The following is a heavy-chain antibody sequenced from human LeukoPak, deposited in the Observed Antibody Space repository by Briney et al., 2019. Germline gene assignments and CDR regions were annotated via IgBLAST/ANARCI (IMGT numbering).Heavy chain of an antibody. CDR3: TTGYSGYDSSFDY. V-gene: IGHV3-15*01. J-gene: IGHJ4*02. D-gene: IGHD5-12*01. CDR1: GFTFSSYS. Sequence: GGSLRLSCAASGFTFSSYSMNWVRQAPGKGLEWVGRIKSKTDGGTTDYAAPVKGRFTISRDDSKNTLYLQMNRLKTEDTAVYYCTTGYSGYDSSFDYWGQGTLVTVSS. CDR2: IKSKTDGGTT.